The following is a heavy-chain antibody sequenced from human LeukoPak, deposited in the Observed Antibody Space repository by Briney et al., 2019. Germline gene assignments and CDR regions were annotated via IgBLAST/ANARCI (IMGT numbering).Heavy chain of an antibody. J-gene: IGHJ4*02. CDR3: ARLTAKPHNWNGEN. Sequence: GGSLRLSCAASGFTFSRYWMSWVRQAPGKGLEWVANIKQGGSEKYYVDSVKGRFTISRDNAKNSLYLQMNSLRAEDTAVYYCARLTAKPHNWNGENWGQGTLVTVSS. CDR2: IKQGGSEK. CDR1: GFTFSRYW. D-gene: IGHD1-20*01. V-gene: IGHV3-7*01.